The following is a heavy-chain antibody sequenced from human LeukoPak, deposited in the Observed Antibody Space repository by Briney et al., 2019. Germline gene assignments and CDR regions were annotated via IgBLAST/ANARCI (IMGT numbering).Heavy chain of an antibody. CDR3: ARDDYDNSGYYSVSGY. CDR2: IWYDGSNK. CDR1: GFTFSSCG. V-gene: IGHV3-33*08. J-gene: IGHJ4*02. Sequence: GGSLRLSCTAPGFTFSSCGMHWVRQAPGKGLEWVAVIWYDGSNKYYADSVKGRFTISRDNSKNTLYLQMNSLRAEDTAVYYCARDDYDNSGYYSVSGYWGQGTLVTVSS. D-gene: IGHD3-22*01.